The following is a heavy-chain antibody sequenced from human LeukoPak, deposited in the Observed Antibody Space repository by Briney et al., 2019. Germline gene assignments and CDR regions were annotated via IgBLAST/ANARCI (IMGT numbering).Heavy chain of an antibody. V-gene: IGHV5-51*01. CDR1: GYSFTSYL. D-gene: IGHD3-9*01. Sequence: GESLKISCKGSGYSFTSYLIGWVRQMPGKGLEWMGIIYPDDSDTRHSPSFQGQVTISADKSISTAYLQWSSLKASDTAMYYCARVGADYDILTGYDYWGQGTLVTVSS. CDR3: ARVGADYDILTGYDY. J-gene: IGHJ4*02. CDR2: IYPDDSDT.